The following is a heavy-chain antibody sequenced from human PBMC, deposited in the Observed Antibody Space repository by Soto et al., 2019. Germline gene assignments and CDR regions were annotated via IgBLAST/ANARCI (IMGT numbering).Heavy chain of an antibody. CDR2: ISSSSSTI. V-gene: IGHV3-48*01. CDR3: SRYFVAAPDIYAY. J-gene: IGHJ4*02. D-gene: IGHD6-13*01. Sequence: GGSLRLSCAASGFTFSRYSMNWVRQAPGKGLEWVSYISSSSSTIYYADSVKGRFTISRDNAKNSLYLQMNSLRAEDTAVYYCSRYFVAAPDIYAYWGQGTLVIVSA. CDR1: GFTFSRYS.